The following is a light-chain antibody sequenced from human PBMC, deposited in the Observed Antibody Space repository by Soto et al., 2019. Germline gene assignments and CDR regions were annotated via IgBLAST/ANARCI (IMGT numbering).Light chain of an antibody. V-gene: IGLV1-44*01. Sequence: QSVLTQPPSASGTPGQRVTISCSGSSSNIGRNAVNWYQQLPGAAPTLLIYSSYQRPSGVPDRFSGSKSGTSGSLAIRGLQSEDEAANYCAVWDDSLNAVVFGGGTKVTVL. CDR3: AVWDDSLNAVV. CDR1: SSNIGRNA. J-gene: IGLJ2*01. CDR2: SSY.